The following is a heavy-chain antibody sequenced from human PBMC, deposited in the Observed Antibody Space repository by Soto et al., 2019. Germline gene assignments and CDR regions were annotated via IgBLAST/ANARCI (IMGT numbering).Heavy chain of an antibody. CDR2: ISSSSGYI. V-gene: IGHV3-21*01. J-gene: IGHJ4*02. Sequence: GGSLRLSCAASGFTFSAYSMNWVRQAPGKGLEWVSSISSSSGYISYADSVKGRFTISRDNPRNSLYLQMNSLRAEDTALYYCARDTDGLHYWGQGTMVTVSS. CDR1: GFTFSAYS. CDR3: ARDTDGLHY.